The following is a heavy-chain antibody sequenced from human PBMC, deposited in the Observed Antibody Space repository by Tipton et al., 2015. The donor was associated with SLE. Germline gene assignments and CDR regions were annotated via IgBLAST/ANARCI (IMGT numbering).Heavy chain of an antibody. CDR1: GGSISSYY. J-gene: IGHJ2*01. CDR2: IYYRGTT. D-gene: IGHD4/OR15-4a*01. CDR3: ARQIGGVNFWYFDL. Sequence: TLSLTCTVSGGSISSYYWSWIRQPPGKGLEWIGNIYYRGTTNYNPSLKSRVTISVDTSKNQFSLKLSSVTAADSAVYYCARQIGGVNFWYFDLWGRGTLVTVSS. V-gene: IGHV4-59*08.